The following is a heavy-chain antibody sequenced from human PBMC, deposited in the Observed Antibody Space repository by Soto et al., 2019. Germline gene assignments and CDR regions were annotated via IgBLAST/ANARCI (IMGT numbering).Heavy chain of an antibody. V-gene: IGHV1-3*01. D-gene: IGHD3-10*01. CDR1: GYTFTSYA. Sequence: QVQLVQSGAEVKKPGASVKVSCKASGYTFTSYAMHWVRQAPGQRLEWMGWINAGNGNTKYSQKFQGRVTITRDTSASTAYMELSSLRSEDTAVYYCARVRRQLLSSEPYYYGMDVWGQGTTVTVSS. CDR3: ARVRRQLLSSEPYYYGMDV. CDR2: INAGNGNT. J-gene: IGHJ6*02.